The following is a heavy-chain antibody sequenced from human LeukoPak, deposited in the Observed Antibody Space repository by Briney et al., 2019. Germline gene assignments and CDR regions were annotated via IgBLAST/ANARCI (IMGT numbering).Heavy chain of an antibody. Sequence: EASVNVSFKASGGTFSSYAISWVRQAPGQGLEWMGGIIPIFGTANYAQKFQGRVTITADESTSTAYMELSSLRSEDTAVYYCASSRKDTYYDFWSGYYFDYWGQGTLVTVSS. CDR1: GGTFSSYA. D-gene: IGHD3-3*01. CDR3: ASSRKDTYYDFWSGYYFDY. V-gene: IGHV1-69*01. J-gene: IGHJ4*02. CDR2: IIPIFGTA.